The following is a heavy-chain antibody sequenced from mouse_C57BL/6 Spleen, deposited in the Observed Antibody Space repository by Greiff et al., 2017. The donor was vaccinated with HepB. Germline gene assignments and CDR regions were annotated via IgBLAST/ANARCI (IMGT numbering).Heavy chain of an antibody. CDR1: GFTFSSYA. V-gene: IGHV5-4*01. Sequence: EVQGVESGGGLVKPGGSLKLSCAASGFTFSSYAMSWVRQTPEKRLEWVATISDGGSYTYYPDNVKGRFTISRDNAKNNLYLQMSHLKSEDTAMYYCAREDYSNYGWFAYWGQGTLVTVSA. D-gene: IGHD2-5*01. J-gene: IGHJ3*01. CDR2: ISDGGSYT. CDR3: AREDYSNYGWFAY.